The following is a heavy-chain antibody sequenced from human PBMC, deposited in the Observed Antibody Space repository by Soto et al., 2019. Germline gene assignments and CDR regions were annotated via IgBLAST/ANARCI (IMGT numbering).Heavy chain of an antibody. Sequence: GGSVRLSCAASGFTFSSYGMHWVRQAPGKGLEWVAVISYDGSNKYYADSVKGRFTISRDNSKNTLYLQMNSLRAEDTAVYYCAREVGHGWFDPWGQGTLVTVSS. CDR2: ISYDGSNK. CDR3: AREVGHGWFDP. J-gene: IGHJ5*02. CDR1: GFTFSSYG. V-gene: IGHV3-30*03.